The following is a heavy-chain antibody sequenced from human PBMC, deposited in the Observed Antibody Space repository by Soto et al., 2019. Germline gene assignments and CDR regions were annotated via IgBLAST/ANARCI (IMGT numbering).Heavy chain of an antibody. D-gene: IGHD1-26*01. CDR3: ASPQVGATGYGY. Sequence: QVQLVESGGGVVQPGRSLRLSCAASGFTFSSYGMYWVRQAPGKGLEWVAVIWDDGSNKYYADSVKGRFTISRDNSKNTLYLQMNSLRAKDTAVYYCASPQVGATGYGYWGQGTLVTVSS. V-gene: IGHV3-33*01. CDR2: IWDDGSNK. CDR1: GFTFSSYG. J-gene: IGHJ4*02.